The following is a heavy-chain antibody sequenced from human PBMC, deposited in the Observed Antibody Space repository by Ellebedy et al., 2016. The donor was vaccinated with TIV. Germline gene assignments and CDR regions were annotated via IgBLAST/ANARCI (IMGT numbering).Heavy chain of an antibody. CDR1: GFTFSSYS. D-gene: IGHD3-10*01. CDR2: ISSSSSYI. CDR3: ARGDRRGYYGSGSYDAFDI. J-gene: IGHJ3*02. V-gene: IGHV3-21*04. Sequence: GESLKISXAASGFTFSSYSMNWVRQAPGKGLEWVSSISSSSSYIYYADSVKGRFTISRDNAKNSLYLQMNSLRAEDTAVYYCARGDRRGYYGSGSYDAFDIWGQGTMVTVSS.